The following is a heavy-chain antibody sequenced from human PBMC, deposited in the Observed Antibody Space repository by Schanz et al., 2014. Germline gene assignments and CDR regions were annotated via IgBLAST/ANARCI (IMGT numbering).Heavy chain of an antibody. Sequence: QVQVVQSGAELKKPGASVRVSCRASGYTFTTYFIQWVRQAPGQGLEWMGIIDPSDGSTNSGVQFQGRLILTRDTSTTTVYMELSSLRSEDTAVHYCARDYYYGMDVWGQGTTVTVSS. V-gene: IGHV1-46*01. CDR2: IDPSDGST. CDR1: GYTFTTYF. CDR3: ARDYYYGMDV. J-gene: IGHJ6*02.